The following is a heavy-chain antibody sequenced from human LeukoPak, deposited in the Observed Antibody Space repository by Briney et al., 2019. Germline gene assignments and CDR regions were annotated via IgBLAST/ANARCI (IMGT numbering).Heavy chain of an antibody. CDR1: GYTFTSYY. CDR3: ARGVRSGYCSSTSCHNYYYMDV. Sequence: ASVKVSCKASGYTFTSYYMHWVRQAPGQGLEWMGIINPSGGSTSYAQKFQGRVTMTRDTSTSTVYMELSSLRSEDTAVYYCARGVRSGYCSSTSCHNYYYMDVWGKGTTVTVSS. V-gene: IGHV1-46*01. D-gene: IGHD2-2*02. J-gene: IGHJ6*03. CDR2: INPSGGST.